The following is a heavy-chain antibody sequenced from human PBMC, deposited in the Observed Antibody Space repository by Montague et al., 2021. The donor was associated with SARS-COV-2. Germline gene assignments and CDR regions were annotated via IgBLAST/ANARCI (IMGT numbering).Heavy chain of an antibody. D-gene: IGHD3-22*01. Sequence: SETLSLTCTVSGGSISSSCYYWGWIRPPPGKVLDWIGSLYYSGSSYYNPSLKSRVSISVDTSKNQFSLKLSSVTAADTSVYYCARHGKTRIAMIVVVIGYLDDGGQGTMVTVSS. CDR1: GGSISSSCYY. V-gene: IGHV4-39*01. CDR3: ARHGKTRIAMIVVVIGYLDD. J-gene: IGHJ4*02. CDR2: LYYSGSS.